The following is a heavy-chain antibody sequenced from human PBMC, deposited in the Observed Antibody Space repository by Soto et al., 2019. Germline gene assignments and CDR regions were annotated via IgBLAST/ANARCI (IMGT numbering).Heavy chain of an antibody. CDR2: IIPIFGTA. Sequence: QVQLVQSGAEVKKPGSSVKVSCKASGGTFSSYAISWVRQAPGQGLEWMGGIIPIFGTANYAQKFQGRVTITADKSTSTAYMELSSLRSEDTAVYYCARFRVGIIPAASAWGWYFDLWGRGTLVTVSS. CDR1: GGTFSSYA. D-gene: IGHD2-2*01. CDR3: ARFRVGIIPAASAWGWYFDL. J-gene: IGHJ2*01. V-gene: IGHV1-69*06.